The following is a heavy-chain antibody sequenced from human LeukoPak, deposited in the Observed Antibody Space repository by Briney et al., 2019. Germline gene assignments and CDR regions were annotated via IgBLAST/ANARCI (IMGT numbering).Heavy chain of an antibody. CDR1: GYTFIGYY. CDR2: INPNSGGT. Sequence: ASVKVSCKASGYTFIGYYMHWVRQAPGQGLEWMGWINPNSGGTNYAQKFQGRVTMTRDTSISTAYMELSRLRSDDTAVYYCARGDYGDYAFDPWGQGTLVTVSS. D-gene: IGHD4-17*01. V-gene: IGHV1-2*02. CDR3: ARGDYGDYAFDP. J-gene: IGHJ5*02.